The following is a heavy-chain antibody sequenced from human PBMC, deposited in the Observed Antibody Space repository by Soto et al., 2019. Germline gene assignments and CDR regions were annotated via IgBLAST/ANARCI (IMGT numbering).Heavy chain of an antibody. V-gene: IGHV1-2*04. CDR3: ARVPLYGSGSFWFDP. CDR1: GYTFTGYY. CDR2: INPNSGGT. Sequence: ASVKVSCKASGYTFTGYYMHWVRQAPGQGLEWMGWINPNSGGTNYAQKFQGWVTMTRDTSISTAYMELSRLRSDDTAVYYCARVPLYGSGSFWFDPWGQGTLVTVSS. J-gene: IGHJ5*02. D-gene: IGHD3-10*01.